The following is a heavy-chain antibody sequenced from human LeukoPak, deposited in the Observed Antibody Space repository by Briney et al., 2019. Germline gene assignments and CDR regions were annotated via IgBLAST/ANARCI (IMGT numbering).Heavy chain of an antibody. Sequence: SETLSLTCAVYGGSFSGYYWSWIRQPPGKGLEWIGEINHSGSTNYNPSLKSRVTISVDRSKNQFSLKLSSVTAADTAVYYCARGATVITQGYWYFDLWGRGTLVTVSS. CDR3: ARGATVITQGYWYFDL. V-gene: IGHV4-34*01. D-gene: IGHD4-23*01. J-gene: IGHJ2*01. CDR2: INHSGST. CDR1: GGSFSGYY.